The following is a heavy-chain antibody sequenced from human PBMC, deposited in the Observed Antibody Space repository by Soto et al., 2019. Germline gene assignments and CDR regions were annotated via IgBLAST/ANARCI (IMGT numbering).Heavy chain of an antibody. V-gene: IGHV1-3*01. Sequence: ASVKVSCKASGYTFTSCAMHWVRQAPGQRLEWMGWINAGNGNTKYSQKFQGRVTITRDTSASTAYMELSSLRSEDTAVYYCARVYSSSPFDYWGQGTLVTVSS. CDR2: INAGNGNT. D-gene: IGHD6-13*01. CDR3: ARVYSSSPFDY. J-gene: IGHJ4*02. CDR1: GYTFTSCA.